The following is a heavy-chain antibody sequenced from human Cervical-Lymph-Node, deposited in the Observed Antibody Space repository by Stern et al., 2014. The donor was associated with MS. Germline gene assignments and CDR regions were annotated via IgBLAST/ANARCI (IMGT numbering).Heavy chain of an antibody. V-gene: IGHV3-30-3*01. D-gene: IGHD3-9*01. CDR2: LSYDGDNK. CDR1: ELNFSNFA. J-gene: IGHJ4*02. CDR3: ARVNILTGYYVFDY. Sequence: VQLEESGGGVVQPGRSLRLSCVASELNFSNFAMHWLRQAPCKGLEWVAFLSYDGDNKYYGDSVKGRFTISRDNSKNTLYLDMNSLRVEDTALYYCARVNILTGYYVFDYWGQGTLVTVTS.